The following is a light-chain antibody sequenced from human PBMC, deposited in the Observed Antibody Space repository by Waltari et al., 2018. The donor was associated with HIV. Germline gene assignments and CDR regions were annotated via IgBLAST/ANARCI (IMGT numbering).Light chain of an antibody. CDR2: DAA. J-gene: IGKJ4*01. CDR1: QDISTY. Sequence: DIQITPSASPRSASGGDRVTITCQPSQDISTYLNWYQQKPGKAPMPLIYDAANLETGVPSRFSGSGSGTYFTFTISSLQPEDIATYYCQQYDNLRLTFGGGTKVEIK. V-gene: IGKV1-33*01. CDR3: QQYDNLRLT.